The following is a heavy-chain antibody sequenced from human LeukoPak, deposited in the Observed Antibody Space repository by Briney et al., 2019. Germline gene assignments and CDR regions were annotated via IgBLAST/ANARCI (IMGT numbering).Heavy chain of an antibody. D-gene: IGHD3-9*01. CDR1: GFTFSSYW. J-gene: IGHJ4*02. CDR2: IKQDGSEK. V-gene: IGHV3-7*01. CDR3: ARLHYEILTGHPAFDF. Sequence: GGSLRLSCAASGFTFSSYWMSWVREAPGKGLEWVANIKQDGSEKYYVDSVKGRFTISRDNAKNSLFLQMNSLRAEDTAVYYCARLHYEILTGHPAFDFWGQGTLVTVSS.